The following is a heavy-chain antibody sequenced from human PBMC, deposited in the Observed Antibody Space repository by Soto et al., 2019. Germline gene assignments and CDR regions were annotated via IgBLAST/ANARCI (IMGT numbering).Heavy chain of an antibody. J-gene: IGHJ2*01. Sequence: QVQLVESGGGLVKPGGSLRLSCAASGFTFSDYYMSWIRQAPGKGLEWVSSISSSGSRIYYADSVKGRFTFSRDNARTSLYLQMTSLRADDTALYYCAREGSFYGTNSDWYFDLRGRGALVTVSS. D-gene: IGHD2-8*01. V-gene: IGHV3-11*01. CDR3: AREGSFYGTNSDWYFDL. CDR1: GFTFSDYY. CDR2: ISSSGSRI.